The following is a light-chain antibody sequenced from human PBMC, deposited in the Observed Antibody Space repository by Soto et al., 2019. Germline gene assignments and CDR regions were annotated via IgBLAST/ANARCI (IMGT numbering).Light chain of an antibody. Sequence: EIVLTQSPGTLSLSPGERATLSCRASQSVSRYLAWYQQKPGQAPRLLIYDASNRAAGIPTRFSGSGSGTEFSLTISSLQSEDFAVYHCQQYNDWPLTFGGGTKVDIK. CDR3: QQYNDWPLT. V-gene: IGKV3D-15*01. CDR1: QSVSRY. J-gene: IGKJ4*01. CDR2: DAS.